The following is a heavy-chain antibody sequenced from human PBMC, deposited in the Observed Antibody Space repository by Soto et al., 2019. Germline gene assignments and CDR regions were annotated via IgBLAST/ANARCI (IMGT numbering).Heavy chain of an antibody. J-gene: IGHJ4*02. CDR2: IYPNDSDT. CDR3: AMTTSGDH. Sequence: PGESLMISRKGAGNDCINYWIGWVRQKPGKGLEWMGMIYPNDSDTRYSPSFQGHVTIPADRSINTAYLQWSSLKASDTAMYYCAMTTSGDHWGPGTLVTVYS. D-gene: IGHD1-1*01. V-gene: IGHV5-51*01. CDR1: GNDCINYW.